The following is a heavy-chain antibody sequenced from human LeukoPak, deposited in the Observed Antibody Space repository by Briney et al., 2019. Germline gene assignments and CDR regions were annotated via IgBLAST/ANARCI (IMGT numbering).Heavy chain of an antibody. D-gene: IGHD5-18*01. CDR2: ISGSGGST. V-gene: IGHV3-23*01. Sequence: HPGGFLRLSCAASGFTFSSYAMSWVRQAPGKGLEWVSAISGSGGSTYYADSVKGRFTISRDNSKNTLYLQMNSLRAEDTAVYYCAKDLTAMVMTYWFDPWGQGTLVTVSS. CDR3: AKDLTAMVMTYWFDP. CDR1: GFTFSSYA. J-gene: IGHJ5*02.